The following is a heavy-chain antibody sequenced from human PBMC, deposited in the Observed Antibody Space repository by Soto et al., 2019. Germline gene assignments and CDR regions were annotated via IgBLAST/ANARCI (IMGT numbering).Heavy chain of an antibody. CDR3: ARANYDYVWGSYRPYGMDV. CDR1: GGSISSGGYS. J-gene: IGHJ6*02. Sequence: QLQLQESGSGLVKPSQTLSLTCAVSGGSISSGGYSWSWIRQPPGTGLEWIGYIYHRGSTYYNPSLKSRVTISVDRSKNQVSLKLSSVTAADTAVYYCARANYDYVWGSYRPYGMDVWGQGTTVTVSS. V-gene: IGHV4-30-2*01. CDR2: IYHRGST. D-gene: IGHD3-16*02.